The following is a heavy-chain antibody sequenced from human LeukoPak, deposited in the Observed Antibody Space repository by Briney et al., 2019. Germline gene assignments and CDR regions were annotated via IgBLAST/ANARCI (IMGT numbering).Heavy chain of an antibody. CDR3: ARHGAWGYYYMDV. J-gene: IGHJ6*03. CDR2: IYYSGST. CDR1: GGSISSSIYY. V-gene: IGHV4-39*01. D-gene: IGHD3-16*01. Sequence: KPSETLSLTCTVSGGSISSSIYYWGWIRQSPGKGLEWIGSIYYSGSTYYNPSLKSRVTISVDTSKNQFSLKLSSVTAADTAVYYCARHGAWGYYYMDVWGKGTTVTISS.